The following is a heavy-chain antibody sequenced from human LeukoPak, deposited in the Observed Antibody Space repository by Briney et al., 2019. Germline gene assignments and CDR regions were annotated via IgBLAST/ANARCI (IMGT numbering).Heavy chain of an antibody. V-gene: IGHV3-23*01. J-gene: IGHJ4*02. CDR3: AKDKDSSGWHQQNAY. CDR2: ISGSGGST. CDR1: GFTFSSYA. Sequence: PGGSLRLSCAASGFTFSSYAMSWVRQAPGKGLEWVSAISGSGGSTYYADSVKGRFTISRDNSKNTLYLQMNSLRAEDTAVYYCAKDKDSSGWHQQNAYWGQGTLVTVSS. D-gene: IGHD6-19*01.